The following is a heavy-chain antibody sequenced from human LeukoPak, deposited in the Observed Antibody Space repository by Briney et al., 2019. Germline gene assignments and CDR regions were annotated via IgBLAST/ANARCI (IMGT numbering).Heavy chain of an antibody. J-gene: IGHJ6*03. V-gene: IGHV4-61*02. CDR3: ARDLYGSGSYYNYYYMDV. CDR2: IYTSGST. CDR1: GGSISSGSYY. D-gene: IGHD3-10*01. Sequence: SQTLSLTCTVSGGSISSGSYYWSWIRQPAGKGLEWIGRIYTSGSTNYNPSLKSRVTISVDTSKNQFSLKLSSVTAADTAVYYCARDLYGSGSYYNYYYMDVWGKGTTVTVSS.